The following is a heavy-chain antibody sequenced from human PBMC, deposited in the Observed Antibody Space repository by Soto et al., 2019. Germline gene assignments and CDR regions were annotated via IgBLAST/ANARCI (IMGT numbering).Heavy chain of an antibody. CDR1: GFSVSSNY. CDR2: IYSGGNT. D-gene: IGHD3-22*01. CDR3: GRGSRGSSGTLRVDY. V-gene: IGHV3-53*01. Sequence: GGSLRLSCVATGFSVSSNYMSWVRQAPGKGLEWVSVIYSGGNTYYADSVEGRFSISRDSSKNTLFLQMNGLRAEDTAMYYCGRGSRGSSGTLRVDYWGQGTLVTVSS. J-gene: IGHJ4*02.